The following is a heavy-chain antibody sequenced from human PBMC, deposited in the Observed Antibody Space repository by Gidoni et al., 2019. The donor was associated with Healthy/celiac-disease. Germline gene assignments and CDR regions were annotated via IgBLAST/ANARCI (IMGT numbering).Heavy chain of an antibody. Sequence: QLQLQESGPGLVKPSETLSLTCTVSGGSIRSSSYYWGWIRQPPWKGLEWFGSIYYSGSTYYTPSLNIRVTISVDTSKNQFSLKLSSVTAADTAVYYCAGAVNYYDSSGYYSWYFDLWGRGTLVTVSS. CDR2: IYYSGST. CDR1: GGSIRSSSYY. D-gene: IGHD3-22*01. V-gene: IGHV4-39*01. J-gene: IGHJ2*01. CDR3: AGAVNYYDSSGYYSWYFDL.